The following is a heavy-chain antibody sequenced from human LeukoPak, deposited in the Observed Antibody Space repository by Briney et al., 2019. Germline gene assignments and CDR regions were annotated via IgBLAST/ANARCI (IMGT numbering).Heavy chain of an antibody. D-gene: IGHD6-25*01. CDR3: ARDGSGWQFDY. J-gene: IGHJ4*02. CDR1: GFTVSSNY. V-gene: IGHV3-53*01. CDR2: IYSGGST. Sequence: GGSLRLSCAASGFTVSSNYMSWVRQAPGKGLEWVSVIYSGGSTYYADSVKGRFTISRDNSKNTLYLQMNSLRAEDTAVYYCARDGSGWQFDYWGRGTLVTVSS.